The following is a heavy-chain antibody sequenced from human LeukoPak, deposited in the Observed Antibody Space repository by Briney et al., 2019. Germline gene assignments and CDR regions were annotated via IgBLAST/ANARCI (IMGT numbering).Heavy chain of an antibody. CDR2: LAGDGVNI. Sequence: PGGSLRLSCAASGFTFRTYSMHWVRQAPGKGLEWVALLAGDGVNIFYADSVKGRFTISRDNSKNTLYLQMNSLRPEDTAVYYCAKAAVYSNRWTPFDDWGQGTLVTVSS. D-gene: IGHD2/OR15-2a*01. V-gene: IGHV3-30*18. CDR3: AKAAVYSNRWTPFDD. J-gene: IGHJ4*02. CDR1: GFTFRTYS.